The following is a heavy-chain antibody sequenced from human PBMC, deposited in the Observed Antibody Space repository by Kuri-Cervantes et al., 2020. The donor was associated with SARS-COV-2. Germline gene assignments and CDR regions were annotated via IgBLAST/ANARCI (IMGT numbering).Heavy chain of an antibody. Sequence: SEPLSLTCTVSGVSISSGGYYWTWIRQHPGKGLEWIGNIYSSGNTPNNPSLKSPVTTSLDTSKNQFSLRLSSVTAADTAVYYCARDRDAYDDILTVNYTGHYYAIDVWGQGNMVTVSS. CDR2: IYSSGNT. CDR3: ARDRDAYDDILTVNYTGHYYAIDV. D-gene: IGHD3-9*01. J-gene: IGHJ6*02. CDR1: GVSISSGGYY. V-gene: IGHV4-31*01.